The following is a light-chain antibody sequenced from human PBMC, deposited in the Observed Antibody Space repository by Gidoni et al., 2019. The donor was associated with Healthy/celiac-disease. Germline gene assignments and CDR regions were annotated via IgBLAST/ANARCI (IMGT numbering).Light chain of an antibody. Sequence: GDRVTITCRASQSITSWLAWYQQKPGKAPKLLIYDASSLESGVPSRFSGSGSGTEFTLTISSLQPDDFATYYCQQYNSMGTFXQGTKVEIK. V-gene: IGKV1-5*01. J-gene: IGKJ1*01. CDR1: QSITSW. CDR2: DAS. CDR3: QQYNSMGT.